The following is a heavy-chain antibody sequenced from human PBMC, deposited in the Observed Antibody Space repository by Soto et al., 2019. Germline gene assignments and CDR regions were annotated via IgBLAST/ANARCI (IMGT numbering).Heavy chain of an antibody. CDR3: ARALGSGSSTVYGMDV. V-gene: IGHV1-69*06. CDR1: GGTFSSYA. J-gene: IGHJ6*02. Sequence: SVKVSCKASGGTFSSYAISWVRQAPGQGLEWMGGIIPIFGTANYAQKFQGRVTITADKSTSTAYMELSSLRSEDTAVYYCARALGSGSSTVYGMDVWGQGTAVTVSS. CDR2: IIPIFGTA. D-gene: IGHD3-10*01.